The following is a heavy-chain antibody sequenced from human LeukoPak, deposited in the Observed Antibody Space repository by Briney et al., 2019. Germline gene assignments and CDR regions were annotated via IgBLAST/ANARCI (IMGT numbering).Heavy chain of an antibody. Sequence: GGXLRLSCAASGFTFSSYGMHWVRQAPGKGLEGVAFIRYDGTNEYYADSVKGRFTISRDNSMNTLYLQMNSLRAEDTAVYYCAKIPVEPGPVGWGQGTLVTVSS. CDR3: AKIPVEPGPVG. CDR2: IRYDGTNE. CDR1: GFTFSSYG. V-gene: IGHV3-30*02. D-gene: IGHD5-24*01. J-gene: IGHJ4*02.